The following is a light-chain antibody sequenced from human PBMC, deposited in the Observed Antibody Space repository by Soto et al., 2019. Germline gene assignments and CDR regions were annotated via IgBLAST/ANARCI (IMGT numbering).Light chain of an antibody. V-gene: IGLV1-47*01. J-gene: IGLJ3*02. Sequence: QSVLTQPPSASGTPGQRVTISCSGSSSNIGRNYVYWYQQFPGTAPKLLIYRSNQRPSGVPDRFSGSESGTSASLAISGLRSEDEADYYCATWDDSLSAWVFGGGTKLTVL. CDR3: ATWDDSLSAWV. CDR1: SSNIGRNY. CDR2: RSN.